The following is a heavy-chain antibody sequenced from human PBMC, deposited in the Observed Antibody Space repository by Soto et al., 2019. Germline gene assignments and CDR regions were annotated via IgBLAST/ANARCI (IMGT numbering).Heavy chain of an antibody. Sequence: GGSLRLSCVFSGINLDEHAMHWVRQAPGKGLEWVSGIFWRSGGTGYADSVKGRFTVSRDNAKNSLYLQMNSLRIEDTALYYCVKDITAGGADVWGQGTTVTVSS. J-gene: IGHJ6*02. CDR3: VKDITAGGADV. CDR1: GINLDEHA. V-gene: IGHV3-9*01. CDR2: IFWRSGGT. D-gene: IGHD2-8*02.